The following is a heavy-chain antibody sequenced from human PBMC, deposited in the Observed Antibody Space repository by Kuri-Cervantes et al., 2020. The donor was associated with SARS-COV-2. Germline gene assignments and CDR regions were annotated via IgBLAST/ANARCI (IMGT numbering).Heavy chain of an antibody. Sequence: SETLSLTCTVSGGSISSYYWSWIRQPPGKGLEWIGYIYYSGSTNYNPSLKSRVTISVDTSKNQFSLKPSSVTAADTAVYYCARGDCSGGSCYGMDVWGQGTTVTVSS. V-gene: IGHV4-59*01. CDR2: IYYSGST. J-gene: IGHJ6*02. CDR3: ARGDCSGGSCYGMDV. CDR1: GGSISSYY. D-gene: IGHD2-15*01.